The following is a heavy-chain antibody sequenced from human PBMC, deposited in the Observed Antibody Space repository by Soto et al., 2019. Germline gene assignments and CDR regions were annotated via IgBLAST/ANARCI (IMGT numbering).Heavy chain of an antibody. CDR1: GGSISSGDYY. Sequence: ASETLSLTCTVSGGSISSGDYYWSWIRQPPGKGLEWIGYIYYSGSTYYNPSLKSRVTISLDTSKNQFSLKLSSVTAADTAVYYCARASWYNWFDPWGQGTLVTVSS. J-gene: IGHJ5*02. D-gene: IGHD6-13*01. CDR2: IYYSGST. V-gene: IGHV4-30-4*01. CDR3: ARASWYNWFDP.